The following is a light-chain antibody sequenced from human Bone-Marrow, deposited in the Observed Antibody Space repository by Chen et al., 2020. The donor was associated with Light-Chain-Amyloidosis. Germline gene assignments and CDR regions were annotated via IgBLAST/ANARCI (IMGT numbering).Light chain of an antibody. CDR3: QSADTNGVV. CDR2: KDS. Sequence: NELPQPPSVSVSPGQTARITCSGNILAQHFAYWYQQRPGQAPVAVMVKDSERPSGIPERFSGSSSGTVVTLAISGVQAEDEADYYCQSADTNGVVFGGGTKLSVL. CDR1: ILAQHF. V-gene: IGLV3-25*03. J-gene: IGLJ2*01.